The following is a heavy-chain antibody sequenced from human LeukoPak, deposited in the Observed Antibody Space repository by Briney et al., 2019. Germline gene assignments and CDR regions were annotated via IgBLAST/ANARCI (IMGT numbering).Heavy chain of an antibody. D-gene: IGHD3-10*01. Sequence: ASVKVSCKASRYIFTDYYMHWVRQAPGQGLEWMGWINPNSGGTNYAQKFQGRVTMTRDTSISTAYMELSRLRSDDTAVYYCARDPLSYGSGNEGVTDWGQGTLVTVSS. CDR3: ARDPLSYGSGNEGVTD. CDR2: INPNSGGT. J-gene: IGHJ4*02. V-gene: IGHV1-2*02. CDR1: RYIFTDYY.